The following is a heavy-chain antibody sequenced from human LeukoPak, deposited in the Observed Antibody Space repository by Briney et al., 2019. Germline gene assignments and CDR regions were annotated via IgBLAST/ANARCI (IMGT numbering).Heavy chain of an antibody. D-gene: IGHD2-2*01. J-gene: IGHJ6*03. CDR3: ARLGYCTSTSCSEGYYCYYMDV. CDR1: GDSISSSNYY. Sequence: SETLSLTCTVSGDSISSSNYYWGWTRQPPGKGLEWIGSIYYNGRTYYNPSLKSRVTISVDTPKNQFSLKLSSVTAADTAVYYCARLGYCTSTSCSEGYYCYYMDVWGKGTTVTVSS. V-gene: IGHV4-39*01. CDR2: IYYNGRT.